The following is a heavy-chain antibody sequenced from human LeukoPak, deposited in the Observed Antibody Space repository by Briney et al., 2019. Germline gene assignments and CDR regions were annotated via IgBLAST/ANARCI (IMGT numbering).Heavy chain of an antibody. D-gene: IGHD3-22*01. CDR3: ARDSPTYYYDSSGYNV. V-gene: IGHV4-4*07. CDR1: GGSISSYY. CDR2: IYTSGST. Sequence: PSETLSLTCTVSGGSISSYYWSWIRQPAGKGLEWIGRIYTSGSTNYNPSLKSRVTTSVDTSKNQFSLKLSSVTAADTAVYYCARDSPTYYYDSSGYNVWGQGTLVTVSS. J-gene: IGHJ4*02.